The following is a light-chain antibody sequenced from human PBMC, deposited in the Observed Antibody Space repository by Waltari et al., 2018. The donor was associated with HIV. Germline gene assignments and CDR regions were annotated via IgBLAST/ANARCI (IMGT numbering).Light chain of an antibody. CDR1: SSDAGGYNY. J-gene: IGLJ2*01. V-gene: IGLV2-8*01. Sequence: QSALTQPPSASGSTGQSVTISCTGTSSDAGGYNYVSWYQQHPGNAPKLIIYEVTGGPSGVPDRFSGSKSGNTASLTVSGLQAEDEADYYCSSYAGSNKLVFGGGTKLTVV. CDR3: SSYAGSNKLV. CDR2: EVT.